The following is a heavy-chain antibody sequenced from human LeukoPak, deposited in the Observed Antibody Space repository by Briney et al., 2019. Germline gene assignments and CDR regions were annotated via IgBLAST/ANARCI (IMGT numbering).Heavy chain of an antibody. CDR2: IKQDGSER. J-gene: IGHJ4*02. Sequence: GGSLRLSCAASGFTSGTYWMSWVRQAPGEGLEWVANIKQDGSERYYVDSVRGRFTISRDNAKNSLYLQMNSLRAEDTAVYYCARDRGSSGWYEFDYWGQGTLVTVSS. D-gene: IGHD6-19*01. CDR3: ARDRGSSGWYEFDY. CDR1: GFTSGTYW. V-gene: IGHV3-7*01.